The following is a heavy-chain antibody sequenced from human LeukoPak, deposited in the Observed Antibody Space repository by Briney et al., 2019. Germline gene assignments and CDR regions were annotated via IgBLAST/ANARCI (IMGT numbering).Heavy chain of an antibody. D-gene: IGHD3-22*01. Sequence: SVKVSCQASGGTFSTYAISWVRQAPGQGREWMGGIIPMFGTPNYAQKFQGRVTITTDESTSTAYVGLSSLRSEDTAVYYCARAWGGYDTSGPFDYWGQGTLVTVSS. J-gene: IGHJ4*02. CDR2: IIPMFGTP. CDR1: GGTFSTYA. CDR3: ARAWGGYDTSGPFDY. V-gene: IGHV1-69*05.